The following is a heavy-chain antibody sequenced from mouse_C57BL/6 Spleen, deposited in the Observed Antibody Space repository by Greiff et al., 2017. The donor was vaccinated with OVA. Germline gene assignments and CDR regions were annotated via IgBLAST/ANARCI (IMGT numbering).Heavy chain of an antibody. CDR2: ISDGGGNT. CDR1: GFTFSSYA. CDR3: AREGRLLLGFAY. J-gene: IGHJ3*01. D-gene: IGHD2-3*01. V-gene: IGHV5-4*01. Sequence: EVKLLESGGGLVKPGGSLKLSCAASGFTFSSYAMSWVRQTPEKRLEWVATISDGGGNTYYPDNVQGRFTISRDTAKNTLYLQMSHLKSEDTAMCYCAREGRLLLGFAYWGQGTLVTVSA.